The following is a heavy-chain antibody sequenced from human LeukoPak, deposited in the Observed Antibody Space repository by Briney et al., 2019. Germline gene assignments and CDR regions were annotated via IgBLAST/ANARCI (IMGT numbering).Heavy chain of an antibody. Sequence: GGSLRLSCAASGFTFDDYAMHWVRQAPGKGLEWVSGISWNSGSVGYADSVKGRFTISRDNAKNSLYLQMNSLKTEDTAVYYCTTEPLFDYWGQGTLVTVSS. CDR3: TTEPLFDY. D-gene: IGHD1-14*01. J-gene: IGHJ4*02. CDR1: GFTFDDYA. CDR2: ISWNSGSV. V-gene: IGHV3-9*01.